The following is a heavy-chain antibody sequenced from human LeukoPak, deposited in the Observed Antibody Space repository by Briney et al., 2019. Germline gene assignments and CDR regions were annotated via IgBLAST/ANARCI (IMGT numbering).Heavy chain of an antibody. J-gene: IGHJ4*02. CDR3: ASGSWSWTFDY. V-gene: IGHV4-59*01. CDR2: IYYSGST. Sequence: SETLSLTCAVFGGSFSAYYWSWIRQPPGKGLEWIGYIYYSGSTNYNPSLKSRVTISVDTSKNQFSLKLSSVTAADTAVYYCASGSWSWTFDYWGQGTLVTVSS. CDR1: GGSFSAYY. D-gene: IGHD1-26*01.